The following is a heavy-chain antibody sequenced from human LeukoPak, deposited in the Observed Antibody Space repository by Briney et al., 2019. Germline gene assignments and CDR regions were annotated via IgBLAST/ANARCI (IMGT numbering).Heavy chain of an antibody. Sequence: PGGSLRLSCAASGFTFRSYAMSWVRQAPGKGLEWVSTISGSDGSTYYADSVKGRFTISRDNSKNTMYLQMNTLRAEDTAVYYCAREAVAAYYFDYWGQGTLVTVSS. CDR2: ISGSDGST. D-gene: IGHD6-19*01. CDR1: GFTFRSYA. V-gene: IGHV3-23*01. CDR3: AREAVAAYYFDY. J-gene: IGHJ4*02.